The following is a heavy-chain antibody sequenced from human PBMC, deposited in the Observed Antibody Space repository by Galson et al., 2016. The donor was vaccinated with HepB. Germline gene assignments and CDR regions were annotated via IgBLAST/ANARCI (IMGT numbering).Heavy chain of an antibody. CDR2: ISYDGNNK. V-gene: IGHV3-30*18. J-gene: IGHJ1*01. Sequence: SLRLSCAASGFTLSNYGMHWVRQAPGKGLEWVAVISYDGNNKYYADSVKGRFTISRDNSKNTLYLQMNSLRAEDTAVYYCAKDRLFGRWLQYLFQHWGQGTLVTVSS. D-gene: IGHD5-24*01. CDR1: GFTLSNYG. CDR3: AKDRLFGRWLQYLFQH.